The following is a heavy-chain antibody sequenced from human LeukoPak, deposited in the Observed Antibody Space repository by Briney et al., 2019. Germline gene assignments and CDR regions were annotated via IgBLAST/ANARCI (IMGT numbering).Heavy chain of an antibody. Sequence: AETLSLTCTVSGCSISSYYWSWVRQPPGKGLEWIGYIYYSGSTNYNPSLKSRVTISVDTSKNQFSLKLSSVTAADTAVYYCARGGAGDAFDIWGQGTMVTVSS. CDR2: IYYSGST. CDR3: ARGGAGDAFDI. J-gene: IGHJ3*02. CDR1: GCSISSYY. V-gene: IGHV4-59*01. D-gene: IGHD1-26*01.